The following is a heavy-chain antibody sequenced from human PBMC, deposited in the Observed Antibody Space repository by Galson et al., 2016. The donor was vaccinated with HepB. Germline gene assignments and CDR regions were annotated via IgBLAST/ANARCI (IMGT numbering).Heavy chain of an antibody. CDR2: ISYDGTKK. Sequence: SLRLSCAASGFTLSHYAMDWVRQAPGKGLEWVALISYDGTKKNYADSVKGRFTISRDNSKKTLYLQMNSLRAEDTAVYHCVSGEVGGKWGQGTLVTVSS. CDR1: GFTLSHYA. J-gene: IGHJ4*02. D-gene: IGHD1-26*01. CDR3: VSGEVGGK. V-gene: IGHV3-30*04.